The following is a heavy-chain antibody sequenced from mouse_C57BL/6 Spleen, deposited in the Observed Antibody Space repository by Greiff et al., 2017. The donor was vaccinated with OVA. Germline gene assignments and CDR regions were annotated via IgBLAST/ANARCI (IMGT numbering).Heavy chain of an antibody. V-gene: IGHV5-4*03. Sequence: EVNVVESGGGLVKPGGSLKLSCAASGFTFSSYAMSWVRQTPEKRLEWVATISDGGSYTYYPDNVKGRFTISRDNAKNNLYLQMSHLKSEDTAMYYCARIYYDYGYWGQGTLVTVSA. J-gene: IGHJ3*01. CDR1: GFTFSSYA. D-gene: IGHD2-4*01. CDR2: ISDGGSYT. CDR3: ARIYYDYGY.